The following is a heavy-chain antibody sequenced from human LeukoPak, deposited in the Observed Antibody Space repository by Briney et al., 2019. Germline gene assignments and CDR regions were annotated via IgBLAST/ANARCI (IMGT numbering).Heavy chain of an antibody. J-gene: IGHJ5*02. CDR3: ARDLGIVVVPASWFDP. Sequence: GGSLILSCAASGFTFGSYNMNWVRQAPGKGLEWVSSISSSSTYLFYADSVKGRFTISRDNAKNSLYLQMSSLRAEDTAVYYCARDLGIVVVPASWFDPWGQGTLVTVSS. CDR2: ISSSSTYL. V-gene: IGHV3-21*01. CDR1: GFTFGSYN. D-gene: IGHD2-2*03.